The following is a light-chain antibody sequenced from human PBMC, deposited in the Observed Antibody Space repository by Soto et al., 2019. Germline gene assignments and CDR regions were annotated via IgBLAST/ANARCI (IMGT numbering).Light chain of an antibody. CDR2: GAS. CDR3: QQYDDWPPGT. Sequence: EIVMTQSPATLSVSPGERATLSCRASQSVNSFLAWYQQKPGQAPRLLIYGASTRATDIPARFSGSGSGTEFTPTISSLQSEDFAVYYCQQYDDWPPGTFGQGTKVEIK. CDR1: QSVNSF. V-gene: IGKV3-15*01. J-gene: IGKJ1*01.